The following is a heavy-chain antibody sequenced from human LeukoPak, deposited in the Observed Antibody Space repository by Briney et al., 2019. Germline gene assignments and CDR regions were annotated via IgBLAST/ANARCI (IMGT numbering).Heavy chain of an antibody. CDR3: ARGHYDFWSGYYMETYHNWFDP. CDR2: IYTSGST. V-gene: IGHV4-61*02. J-gene: IGHJ5*02. CDR1: GGSISGGSYY. D-gene: IGHD3-3*01. Sequence: KTSETLSLTCTVSGGSISGGSYYWSWIRQPAGKGLEWIGRIYTSGSTNYNPSLKSRVTISVDTSKNQFSLKLSSVTAADTAVYYCARGHYDFWSGYYMETYHNWFDPWGQGTLVTVSS.